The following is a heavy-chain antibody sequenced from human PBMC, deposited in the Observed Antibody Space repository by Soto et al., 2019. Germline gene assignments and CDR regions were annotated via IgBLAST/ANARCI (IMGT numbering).Heavy chain of an antibody. CDR1: GYSFTNYW. D-gene: IGHD4-17*01. J-gene: IGHJ5*02. Sequence: GESLKISCKGSGYSFTNYWIAWVRQMPGKGLEYMGIIYPSDSTTRYSPSFQGQVTISADQSISTAYLQWNSLKASDTAMHYCPRPGSYGAYSSTYFDPWGQGTLVTVSS. CDR2: IYPSDSTT. CDR3: PRPGSYGAYSSTYFDP. V-gene: IGHV5-51*01.